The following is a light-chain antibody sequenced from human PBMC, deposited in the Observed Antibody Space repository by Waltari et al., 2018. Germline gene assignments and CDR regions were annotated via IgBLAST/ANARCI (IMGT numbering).Light chain of an antibody. CDR3: AAWDDSLNGWV. V-gene: IGLV1-44*01. Sequence: QSVLPQPPSASGTPGPRVTISCSGSSSNIGSNTVNWYQQLPGTAPKLLSYSNNQRPSGVPDRFSGSKSGASASLAISGLQSEDEADYYCAAWDDSLNGWVFGGGTKLTVL. CDR2: SNN. CDR1: SSNIGSNT. J-gene: IGLJ3*02.